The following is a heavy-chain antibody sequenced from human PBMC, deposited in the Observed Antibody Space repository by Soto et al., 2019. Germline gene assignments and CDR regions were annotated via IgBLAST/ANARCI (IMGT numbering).Heavy chain of an antibody. CDR3: ARHPEVHVTTGSWFDP. Sequence: SETLSLTCTVSGGSISSSSYYWGWIRQPPGKGLEWIGSIYYSGSTYYNPSLKSRVTISVDTSKNQFSLKLSSVTAADTAVYYCARHPEVHVTTGSWFDPWGQGTLVTVSS. CDR2: IYYSGST. CDR1: GGSISSSSYY. V-gene: IGHV4-39*01. D-gene: IGHD4-4*01. J-gene: IGHJ5*02.